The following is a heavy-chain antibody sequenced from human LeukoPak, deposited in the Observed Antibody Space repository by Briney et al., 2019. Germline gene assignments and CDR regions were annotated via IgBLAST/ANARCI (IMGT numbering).Heavy chain of an antibody. CDR1: GFTFSSYS. CDR2: ISSSSSYI. Sequence: TGGSLRLSCAASGFTFSSYSMNWVRQPPGKGLEWVSSISSSSSYIYYADSAKGRFTISRDNAKNSLYLQMNSLRAEDTAVYYCARDIDDYPFDYWGQGTLVTVSS. J-gene: IGHJ4*02. CDR3: ARDIDDYPFDY. D-gene: IGHD5-24*01. V-gene: IGHV3-21*01.